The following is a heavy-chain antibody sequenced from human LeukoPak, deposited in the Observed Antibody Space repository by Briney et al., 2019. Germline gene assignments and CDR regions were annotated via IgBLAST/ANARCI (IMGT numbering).Heavy chain of an antibody. CDR3: AKDRGGTTVTTLFDY. D-gene: IGHD4-17*01. CDR2: ISGSGGST. CDR1: GFTFSSYA. Sequence: PGGSLRLSCAASGFTFSSYAMSWVRQAPGKGLEWVSAISGSGGSTYYADSVKGRFTISRDNSKNTLYLQMNSLRAEDTAVYYCAKDRGGTTVTTLFDYWGQGTLVTVSS. V-gene: IGHV3-23*01. J-gene: IGHJ4*02.